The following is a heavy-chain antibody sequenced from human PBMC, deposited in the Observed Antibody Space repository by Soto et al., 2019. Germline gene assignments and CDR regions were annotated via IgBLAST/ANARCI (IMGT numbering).Heavy chain of an antibody. Sequence: EVQLVESGGDLVQPGGSLRLSCAASGFTFSDYWMSWVRQAPGKGPEWVANIRGDGSENYYVDSVKGRFTISRDNAKSTLFLQMNSLRAEDTAVYYCARCVGAVPGSNWGQGTLVTVSP. V-gene: IGHV3-7*05. CDR2: IRGDGSEN. D-gene: IGHD6-19*01. CDR3: ARCVGAVPGSN. J-gene: IGHJ4*02. CDR1: GFTFSDYW.